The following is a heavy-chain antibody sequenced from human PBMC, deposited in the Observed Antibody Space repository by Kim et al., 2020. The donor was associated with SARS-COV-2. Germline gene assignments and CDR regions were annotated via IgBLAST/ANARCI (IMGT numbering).Heavy chain of an antibody. J-gene: IGHJ4*02. V-gene: IGHV3-9*01. Sequence: SVKGRFSISRDNAKSSLFLQMNSLRPEDTAVYFCAKGFLDILTGYLGYLDYWGQGTRVTVSS. CDR3: AKGFLDILTGYLGYLDY. D-gene: IGHD3-9*01.